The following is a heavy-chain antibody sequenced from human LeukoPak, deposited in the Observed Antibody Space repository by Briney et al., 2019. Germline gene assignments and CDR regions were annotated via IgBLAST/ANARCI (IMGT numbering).Heavy chain of an antibody. D-gene: IGHD3-22*01. J-gene: IGHJ4*02. CDR3: ARDLHDSNSLAFDY. Sequence: PSETLSLTCTVSGVSISSYYWSWIWQPAGKGLEWIGRMYNSGSTNYNPSLKSRVTMSVDTSKNQFSLNLTSVTAADTAVYYCARDLHDSNSLAFDYWGQGTLVTVSS. CDR2: MYNSGST. V-gene: IGHV4-4*07. CDR1: GVSISSYY.